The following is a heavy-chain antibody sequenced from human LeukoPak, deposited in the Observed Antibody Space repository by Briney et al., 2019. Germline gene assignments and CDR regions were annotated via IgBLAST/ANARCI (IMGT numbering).Heavy chain of an antibody. D-gene: IGHD2-21*02. CDR3: ARDVKTYCGGDCYVFDY. J-gene: IGHJ4*02. CDR2: ITSDGTST. CDR1: GFTFSSYE. Sequence: GGSLRRSCAASGFTFSSYEMNWVRQAPGKGLEWLSYITSDGTSTFYADSVKGRFTVSRDNAKNSPYLQMNSLRAEDTAVYYCARDVKTYCGGDCYVFDYWGQGTLVTVSS. V-gene: IGHV3-48*03.